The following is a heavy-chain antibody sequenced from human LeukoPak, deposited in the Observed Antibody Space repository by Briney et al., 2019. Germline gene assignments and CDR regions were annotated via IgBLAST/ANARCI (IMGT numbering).Heavy chain of an antibody. CDR2: IKQDGSEK. J-gene: IGHJ5*02. CDR3: VRDGGTDWYDP. D-gene: IGHD3-16*01. Sequence: PGGSLRLSCAASGFSVSDCWMTWVRQAPGKGLEWVANIKQDGSEKTYVDSVKGRFTISRDNAKNSLYLQMNSLRVEDTAMYYCVRDGGTDWYDPWGQGTLVTV. V-gene: IGHV3-7*01. CDR1: GFSVSDCW.